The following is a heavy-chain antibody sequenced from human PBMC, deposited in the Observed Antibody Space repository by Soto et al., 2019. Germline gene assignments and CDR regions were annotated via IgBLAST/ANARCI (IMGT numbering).Heavy chain of an antibody. CDR2: IYYSGST. CDR3: ARAAGPDLLWGGGSTTRLGPCLAP. V-gene: IGHV4-31*03. D-gene: IGHD3-10*01. J-gene: IGHJ5*02. Sequence: PSEPLSLTCTVSGGSISSGGYYWSWIRQHPGKGLEWIGYIYYSGSTYYNPSLKSRVTISVDTSKNQFSLKLSSVTAADTAVYYCARAAGPDLLWGGGSTTRLGPCLAPWGQGTLVTVYS. CDR1: GGSISSGGYY.